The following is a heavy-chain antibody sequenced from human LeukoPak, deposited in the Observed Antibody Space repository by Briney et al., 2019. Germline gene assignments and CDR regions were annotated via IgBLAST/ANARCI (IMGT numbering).Heavy chain of an antibody. Sequence: PGGSLRLSCAASGFTFSRYVMSWVRQAPGKGLEWVSAISGSGGSTYHADSVKGRFTISRDNPKNTLYLQMNSLRAEDTAIYYCAKVRWELLTTSFDYWGQGTLVTVSS. D-gene: IGHD1-26*01. CDR1: GFTFSRYV. J-gene: IGHJ4*02. CDR3: AKVRWELLTTSFDY. V-gene: IGHV3-23*01. CDR2: ISGSGGST.